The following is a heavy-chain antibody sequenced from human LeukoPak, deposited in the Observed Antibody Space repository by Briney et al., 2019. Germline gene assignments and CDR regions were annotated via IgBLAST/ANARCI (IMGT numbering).Heavy chain of an antibody. CDR3: ARDFPAYYYDSSGYDY. V-gene: IGHV3-7*01. D-gene: IGHD3-22*01. Sequence: PGGSLRLSCAASGFTFSSYWMSWVRQAPGKGLEWVANIKQDGSEKYYVDSVKGRLTISRDNAKNSLYLQMNSLRAEDTAVYYCARDFPAYYYDSSGYDYWGQGTLVTVSS. CDR2: IKQDGSEK. J-gene: IGHJ4*02. CDR1: GFTFSSYW.